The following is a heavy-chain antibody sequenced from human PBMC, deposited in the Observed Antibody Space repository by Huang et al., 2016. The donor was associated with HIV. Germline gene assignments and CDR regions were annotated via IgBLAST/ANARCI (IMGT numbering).Heavy chain of an antibody. V-gene: IGHV4-39*01. CDR3: ASGEYGKNAYDI. CDR1: GGSITSRNHY. D-gene: IGHD2-2*01. Sequence: QLHLQQSGPGLVRPSETLSLICTVSGGSITSRNHYWGWIRQTPGKGLGWLGNFYDGGDACYTRSLKDRVSISIGTAKGQFSLRLSSVIATDTAVYYWASGEYGKNAYDIWGQGTVVTVSA. CDR2: FYDGGDA. J-gene: IGHJ3*02.